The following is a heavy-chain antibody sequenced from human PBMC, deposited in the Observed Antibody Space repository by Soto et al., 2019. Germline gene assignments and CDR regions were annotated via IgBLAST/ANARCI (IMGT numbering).Heavy chain of an antibody. V-gene: IGHV4-4*07. CDR2: IYTSGTT. CDR3: AREDYYDTGYYVV. D-gene: IGHD3-9*01. J-gene: IGHJ4*02. CDR1: GRSMSGYY. Sequence: SETLSLTCTASGRSMSGYYWSWIRQPAGERLEWIGRIYTSGTTDFNPSLKGRVTMSVDTSKNQFSLKLTSVTAADTALYYCAREDYYDTGYYVVWGQGTQVTVSS.